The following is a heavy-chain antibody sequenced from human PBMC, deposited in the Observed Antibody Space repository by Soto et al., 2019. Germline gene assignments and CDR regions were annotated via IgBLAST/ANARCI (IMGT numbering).Heavy chain of an antibody. V-gene: IGHV1-18*01. Sequence: ASVKVSCKAIGYTSSSYGINWVRQAPGQGLEWMGWISVFNGDTKYAQKFQGRVAITKDPGTSTAHMELRSLRSDGAAVYFCATKDDHKDDQPYYYGMDIWGQGTTVTVSS. CDR2: ISVFNGDT. CDR1: GYTSSSYG. D-gene: IGHD3-16*01. J-gene: IGHJ6*02. CDR3: ATKDDHKDDQPYYYGMDI.